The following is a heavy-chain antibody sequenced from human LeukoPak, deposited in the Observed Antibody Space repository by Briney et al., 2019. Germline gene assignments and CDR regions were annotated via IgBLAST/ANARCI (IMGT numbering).Heavy chain of an antibody. J-gene: IGHJ4*02. V-gene: IGHV3-21*01. CDR1: GFTFDDYA. Sequence: PGGSLRLSCAASGFTFDDYAMHWVRQAPGKGLEWVSSISSSSSYIYYGDSVKGRFTMSRDNAKNSLYLQMNSLRAEDTAVYYCARGDITAPNYWGQGTLVTVSS. D-gene: IGHD6-13*01. CDR2: ISSSSSYI. CDR3: ARGDITAPNY.